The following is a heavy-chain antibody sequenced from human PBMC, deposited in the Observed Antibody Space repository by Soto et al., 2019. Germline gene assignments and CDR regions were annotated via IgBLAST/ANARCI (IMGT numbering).Heavy chain of an antibody. J-gene: IGHJ4*02. V-gene: IGHV4-59*01. D-gene: IGHD3-22*01. CDR2: VYYAGTT. Sequence: SETLSLTCTVSGDAIRSDPWNWIRQTPGKGLEWIGYVYYAGTTKYNPSVKSRVTIVVDRSKNQFSLKLASVTPEDTAVYFCARGHYYDSSVLFDFWGQGSLGTVSS. CDR1: GDAIRSDP. CDR3: ARGHYYDSSVLFDF.